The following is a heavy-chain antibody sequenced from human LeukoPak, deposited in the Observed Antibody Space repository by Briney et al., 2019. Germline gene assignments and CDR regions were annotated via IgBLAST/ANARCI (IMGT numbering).Heavy chain of an antibody. CDR3: ARLSATRYYYDSSGYYYPNYRWFDP. J-gene: IGHJ5*02. D-gene: IGHD3-22*01. V-gene: IGHV1-24*01. Sequence: ASVKVSCKVSGYTLTELSMHWVRQAPGKGLEWMGGFDPEDGETIYAQKFQGGVTMTEDTSTDTAYMELSSLRSEDTAVYYCARLSATRYYYDSSGYYYPNYRWFDPWGQGTLVTVSS. CDR1: GYTLTELS. CDR2: FDPEDGET.